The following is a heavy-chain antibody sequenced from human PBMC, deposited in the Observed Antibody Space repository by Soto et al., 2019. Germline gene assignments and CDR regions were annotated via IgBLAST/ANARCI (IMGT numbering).Heavy chain of an antibody. V-gene: IGHV3-33*01. Sequence: GGLLRLSYAASGCNCRSYGMRWVRQAPGKGLEWVAVIWYDGSNKYYADSVKGRFTISRDNSKNTLYLQMNSLRAEDTAVYYCXREDSIFGVAGYMDVWGKGTTVTVSS. CDR2: IWYDGSNK. CDR1: GCNCRSYG. J-gene: IGHJ6*03. CDR3: XREDSIFGVAGYMDV. D-gene: IGHD3-3*01.